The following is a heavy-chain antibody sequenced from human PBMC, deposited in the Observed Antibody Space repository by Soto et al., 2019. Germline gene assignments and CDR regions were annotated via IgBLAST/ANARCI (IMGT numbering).Heavy chain of an antibody. J-gene: IGHJ6*02. CDR3: AKSVLGYYDFWSGYAPQLNNYYYGMDV. Sequence: QVQLVESGGGVVQPGRSLRLSCAASGFTFSSYGMHWVRQAPGKGLEWVAVISYDGSNKYYADSVKGRFTISRDNSNMGLYLQLNSLRAEDTAVYYCAKSVLGYYDFWSGYAPQLNNYYYGMDVWGQGTTVTVSS. V-gene: IGHV3-30*18. CDR2: ISYDGSNK. D-gene: IGHD3-3*01. CDR1: GFTFSSYG.